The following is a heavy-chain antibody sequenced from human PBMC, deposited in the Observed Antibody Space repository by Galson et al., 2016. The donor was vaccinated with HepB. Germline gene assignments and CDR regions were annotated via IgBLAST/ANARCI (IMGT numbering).Heavy chain of an antibody. CDR3: VAEEFVHCGGGCSF. Sequence: SLRLSCAASGFAFNVYNMKWVRQAPGKGLECISYISSSGETKYYADSVKGRFSISRDNAKNSLFLQMNSLSDEDTATYYCVAEEFVHCGGGCSFWGQGTLVTVSS. D-gene: IGHD2-21*01. J-gene: IGHJ4*02. V-gene: IGHV3-48*03. CDR2: ISSSGETK. CDR1: GFAFNVYN.